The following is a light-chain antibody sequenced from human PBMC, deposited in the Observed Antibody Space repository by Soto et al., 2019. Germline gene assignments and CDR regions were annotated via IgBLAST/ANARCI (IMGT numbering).Light chain of an antibody. CDR2: NSN. Sequence: VLGQPPSASGTPGQTVIISCSGSRSDIGSNFVNWYQHLPGTAPKLLIYNSNQRPSGVPDRFSGSKSGTSASLAISGLQSEDEADYYCAAWDDSLTGPVFGTGTKVTV. CDR3: AAWDDSLTGPV. V-gene: IGLV1-44*01. J-gene: IGLJ1*01. CDR1: RSDIGSNF.